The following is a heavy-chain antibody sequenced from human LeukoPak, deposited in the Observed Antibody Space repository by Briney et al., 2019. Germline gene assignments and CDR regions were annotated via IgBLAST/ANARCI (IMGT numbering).Heavy chain of an antibody. Sequence: PGRSLRLSCAASGLSFSGYAMHWVRQAPGKGLEWVAALSYDGSNQYYADSVKGRFTISRDNAQSSLYLQMNSLRAEDTAVYYCARDPYSSSWSYGMDVWGQGTAVTVSS. CDR1: GLSFSGYA. V-gene: IGHV3-30-3*01. J-gene: IGHJ6*02. CDR3: ARDPYSSSWSYGMDV. D-gene: IGHD6-13*01. CDR2: LSYDGSNQ.